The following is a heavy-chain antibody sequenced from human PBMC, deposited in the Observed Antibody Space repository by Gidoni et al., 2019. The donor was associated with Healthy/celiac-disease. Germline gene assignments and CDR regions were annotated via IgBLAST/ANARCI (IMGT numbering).Heavy chain of an antibody. CDR3: ARDVPLGYCSGGSCYSVPYMDV. CDR1: GYTFTSYP. V-gene: IGHV7-4-1*02. D-gene: IGHD2-15*01. J-gene: IGHJ6*03. Sequence: QVQLVQSGSELKKPGASVKVSCKASGYTFTSYPMNWVRQAPGQGLEWMGWINTNTGNPTYAQGFTGRFVFSLDTSVSTAYLQISSLKAEDTAVYYCARDVPLGYCSGGSCYSVPYMDVWGKGTTVTVSS. CDR2: INTNTGNP.